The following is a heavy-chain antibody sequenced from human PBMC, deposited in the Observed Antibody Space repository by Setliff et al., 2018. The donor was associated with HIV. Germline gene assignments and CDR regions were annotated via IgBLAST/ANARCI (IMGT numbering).Heavy chain of an antibody. CDR2: ISGNSGTK. V-gene: IGHV3-48*01. Sequence: GSLRLSCAASGFTFSSYSMNWVRQAPGKGLEWLSYISGNSGTKYYADSVKGRFTISRDNAKNSLYLQMNSLRAEDTAVYYCAKEAIYVGYVDYWGQGTLVTVSS. CDR3: AKEAIYVGYVDY. J-gene: IGHJ4*02. CDR1: GFTFSSYS. D-gene: IGHD3-16*01.